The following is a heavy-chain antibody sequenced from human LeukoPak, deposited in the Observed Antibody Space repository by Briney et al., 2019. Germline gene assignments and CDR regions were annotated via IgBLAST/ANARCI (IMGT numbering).Heavy chain of an antibody. J-gene: IGHJ4*02. D-gene: IGHD5-24*01. CDR3: AKTSRWERDYFDY. CDR2: MSGVGGNT. V-gene: IGHV3-23*01. CDR1: GFIFGIYA. Sequence: GGSLRLSCAGSGFIFGIYALSWVRQAPGKGLEWVSAMSGVGGNTFYTDSVRGRFTISRDNSKNTLYLQMNSLRAEDTAIYYCAKTSRWERDYFDYWGQGTLVTVSS.